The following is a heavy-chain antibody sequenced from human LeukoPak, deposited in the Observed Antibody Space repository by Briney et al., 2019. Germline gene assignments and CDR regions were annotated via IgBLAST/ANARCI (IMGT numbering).Heavy chain of an antibody. J-gene: IGHJ4*02. CDR3: AREGPRGNSQFDY. Sequence: GGSLRLSCAASGFTFSSYGMHWVRQVPGKGLEWVALIWYDGNNKYYTDSVKGRLTISRDNSKNTLYLQMNSLRAEDTAIYYCAREGPRGNSQFDYWGQGTLVTVSS. D-gene: IGHD2/OR15-2a*01. CDR2: IWYDGNNK. CDR1: GFTFSSYG. V-gene: IGHV3-33*01.